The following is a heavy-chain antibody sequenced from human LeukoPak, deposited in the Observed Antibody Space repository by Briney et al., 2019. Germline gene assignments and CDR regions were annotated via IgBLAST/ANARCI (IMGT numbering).Heavy chain of an antibody. D-gene: IGHD3-16*02. Sequence: GGSLRLSCVVSVFTFSNYWMDWVRPAPGKGLEWVAYIKQDGRETSYMDSVRGRFTRSSANAKNSLYLQMNSLRVEDTAVYYCATRGDLSWFGALRHWSEGALVTVSS. CDR1: VFTFSNYW. J-gene: IGHJ4*02. V-gene: IGHV3-7*01. CDR3: ATRGDLSWFGALRH. CDR2: IKQDGRET.